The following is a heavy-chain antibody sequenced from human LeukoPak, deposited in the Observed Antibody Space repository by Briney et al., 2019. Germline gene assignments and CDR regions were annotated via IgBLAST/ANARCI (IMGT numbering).Heavy chain of an antibody. CDR2: INWNGGST. D-gene: IGHD6-13*01. CDR1: GFTFSSYS. J-gene: IGHJ4*02. Sequence: GGSLRLSCAASGFTFSSYSMNWVRQAPGKGLEWVSGINWNGGSTGYADSVKGRFTISRDNAKNSLYLQMNSLRAEDMALYYCAKDGLAAAGTPPYYFDYWGQGTLVTVSS. CDR3: AKDGLAAAGTPPYYFDY. V-gene: IGHV3-20*04.